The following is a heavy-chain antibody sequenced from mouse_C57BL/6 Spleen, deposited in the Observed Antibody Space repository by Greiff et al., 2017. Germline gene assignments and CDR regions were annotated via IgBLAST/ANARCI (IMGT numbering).Heavy chain of an antibody. CDR1: GFSLTSYG. Sequence: VQLQESGPGLVQPSQSLSITCTVSGFSLTSYGVHWVRQSPGKGLEWLGVIWSGGSTDYNAAFISRLSISKDNSKSQVFFKMNSLQADDTAIYYCARIHYYGSRDWYFDVWGTGTTVTVSS. J-gene: IGHJ1*03. D-gene: IGHD1-1*01. CDR3: ARIHYYGSRDWYFDV. V-gene: IGHV2-2*01. CDR2: IWSGGST.